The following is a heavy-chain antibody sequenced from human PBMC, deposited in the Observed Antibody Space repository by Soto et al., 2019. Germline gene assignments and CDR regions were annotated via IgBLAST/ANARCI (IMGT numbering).Heavy chain of an antibody. CDR1: GFTFDDYA. CDR3: AKDYNYGDYFWGMGH. Sequence: EVQLVESGGGLVQPGRSLRLSCAASGFTFDDYAMHWVRQAPGKGLEWVSGISWNSGSIGYAVSVKGRFTISRDNAKNSLYLQMNSVRAEDTGLYYCAKDYNYGDYFWGMGHWGQGTLVTVSS. V-gene: IGHV3-9*01. J-gene: IGHJ4*02. CDR2: ISWNSGSI. D-gene: IGHD4-17*01.